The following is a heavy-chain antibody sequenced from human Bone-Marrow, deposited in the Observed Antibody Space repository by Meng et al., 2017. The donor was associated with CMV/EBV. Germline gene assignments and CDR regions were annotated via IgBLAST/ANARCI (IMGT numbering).Heavy chain of an antibody. CDR3: ARGDGFSEAFDI. D-gene: IGHD5-24*01. V-gene: IGHV4-59*01. Sequence: LRLSCSVSGGVISNYYWSWIRQPPGKGLEWIGYIYNSGSTNNNTSLKSRLFISVDTSKNQFSLRVSSVTAADTAVYYCARGDGFSEAFDIWGQGTTVTVSS. CDR1: GGVISNYY. J-gene: IGHJ3*02. CDR2: IYNSGST.